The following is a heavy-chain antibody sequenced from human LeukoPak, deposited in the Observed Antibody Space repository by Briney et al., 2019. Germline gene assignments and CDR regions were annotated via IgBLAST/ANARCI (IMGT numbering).Heavy chain of an antibody. V-gene: IGHV4-4*07. J-gene: IGHJ5*02. D-gene: IGHD6-13*01. Sequence: PSETLSLTCTVSGGSISSYYWSWIRQPAGKGLEWIGRIYTSGSTNYNPSLKSRVTMSVDTSKNQFSLKLSSVTAADTAVYYCAREVAIAAAGPNWFDPWGQGTLVTVSS. CDR2: IYTSGST. CDR1: GGSISSYY. CDR3: AREVAIAAAGPNWFDP.